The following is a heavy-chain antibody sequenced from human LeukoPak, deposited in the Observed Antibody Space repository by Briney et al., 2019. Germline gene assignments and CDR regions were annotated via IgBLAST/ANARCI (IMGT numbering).Heavy chain of an antibody. V-gene: IGHV4-4*07. Sequence: SETLSLTCTVSGGYIGSYYWSWLRQSAGKGLEWIGRIHTSENTDYNPSLKSRVTMSVDMSTSQFSLRLTSVTAADTAVYYCAREGDYGDYSKSFYYMDVWGKGTTVTVSS. J-gene: IGHJ6*03. CDR3: AREGDYGDYSKSFYYMDV. CDR2: IHTSENT. D-gene: IGHD4-17*01. CDR1: GGYIGSYY.